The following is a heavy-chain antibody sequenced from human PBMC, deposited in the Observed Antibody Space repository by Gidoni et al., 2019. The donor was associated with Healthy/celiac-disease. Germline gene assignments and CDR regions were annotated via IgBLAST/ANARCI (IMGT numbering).Heavy chain of an antibody. CDR3: ARGPNLLRYYDWGPDWFDP. CDR2: INHSGST. D-gene: IGHD3-9*01. J-gene: IGHJ5*02. V-gene: IGHV4-34*01. Sequence: PGKGLEWIGEINHSGSTNYNPSLKSRVTISVDTSKNQFSLKLSSVTAADTAVYYCARGPNLLRYYDWGPDWFDPWGQGTLVTDSS.